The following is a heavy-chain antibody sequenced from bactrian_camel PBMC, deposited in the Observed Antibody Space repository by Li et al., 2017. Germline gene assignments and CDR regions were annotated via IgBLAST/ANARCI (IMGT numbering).Heavy chain of an antibody. D-gene: IGHD8*01. V-gene: IGHV3S1*01. J-gene: IGHJ4*01. Sequence: VQLVESGGGSVQPGGQLKLSCVSSGYVYNSWSGSCMAWFRQLPGKEREAVAARYTRGGNTYYADSVKCRFTISQDNAKNTLYLLMHSLKPEDTAMYYCASDPFYCDTNWRMYNYWGQGTQVTVS. CDR2: RYTRGGNT. CDR3: ASDPFYCDTNWRMYNY. CDR1: GYVYNSWSGSC.